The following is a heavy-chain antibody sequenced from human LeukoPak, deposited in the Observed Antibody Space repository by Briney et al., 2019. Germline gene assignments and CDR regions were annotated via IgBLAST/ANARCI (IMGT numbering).Heavy chain of an antibody. J-gene: IGHJ6*02. CDR3: ARGRIQLWSYGMDV. D-gene: IGHD5-18*01. CDR1: GGSFSGYY. Sequence: PSETLSLTCAVYGGSFSGYYWSWIRQPPGKGLERIGEINHSGSTNYNPSLKSRVTISVDTSKNQFSLKLSSVTAADTAVYYCARGRIQLWSYGMDVWGQGTTVTVSS. CDR2: INHSGST. V-gene: IGHV4-34*01.